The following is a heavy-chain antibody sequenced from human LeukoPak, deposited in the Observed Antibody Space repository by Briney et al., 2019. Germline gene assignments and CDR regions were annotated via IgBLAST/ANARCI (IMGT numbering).Heavy chain of an antibody. D-gene: IGHD2-2*01. J-gene: IGHJ4*02. Sequence: GGSLRLSCAASGFDFSTYSMHWVRRAPGRGLEWLSYIDSGSSTIYYADSVKGRLTISRDNSKNTLYLQMNGLRAEDTAVYFCAREFGSGTFDWGQGTLVTVSS. CDR3: AREFGSGTFD. CDR2: IDSGSSTI. V-gene: IGHV3-48*01. CDR1: GFDFSTYS.